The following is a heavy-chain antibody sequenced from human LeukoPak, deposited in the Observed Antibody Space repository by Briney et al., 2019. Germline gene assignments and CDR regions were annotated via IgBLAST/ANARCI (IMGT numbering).Heavy chain of an antibody. D-gene: IGHD6-19*01. J-gene: IGHJ4*02. Sequence: PGGSLRLSCAASGFTFSAYAMSWVRQAPGKGLEWVSAISGSGGSTFFADSVKGRFTISGDNSKNTLYLQMNSLRAEDTAVYYCAREGVGSSGWYDYWGQGTLVTVSS. CDR1: GFTFSAYA. V-gene: IGHV3-23*01. CDR3: AREGVGSSGWYDY. CDR2: ISGSGGST.